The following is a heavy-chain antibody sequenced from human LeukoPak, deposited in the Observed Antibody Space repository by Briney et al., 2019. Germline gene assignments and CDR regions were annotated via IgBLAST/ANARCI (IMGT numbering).Heavy chain of an antibody. D-gene: IGHD2-2*02. V-gene: IGHV1-24*01. Sequence: ASVKVSCKVSGYTLTELSMHWVRQAPGKGLEWMGGFDPEDGETIYAQKFQGRVTITTDESTSTAYMELSSLRSEDTAVYYCARDHCSSTSCYKGYWGQGTLVTVSS. CDR3: ARDHCSSTSCYKGY. CDR1: GYTLTELS. CDR2: FDPEDGET. J-gene: IGHJ4*02.